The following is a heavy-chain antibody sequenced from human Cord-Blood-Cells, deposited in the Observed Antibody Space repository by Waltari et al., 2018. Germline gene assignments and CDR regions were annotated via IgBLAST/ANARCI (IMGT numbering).Heavy chain of an antibody. V-gene: IGHV3-30*02. Sequence: QVQLVESGGGVVQPGGSLRLSCAASGFTFSSYGMHWVRQAPGKGLEWVAFIRYDGSNKYYADSMKGRFTISRDNSKNTLYLQMNSLRAEDTAVYYCAKEDSYGYGSTTWYYYGMDVWGQGTTVTVSS. CDR3: AKEDSYGYGSTTWYYYGMDV. CDR1: GFTFSSYG. J-gene: IGHJ6*02. CDR2: IRYDGSNK. D-gene: IGHD5-18*01.